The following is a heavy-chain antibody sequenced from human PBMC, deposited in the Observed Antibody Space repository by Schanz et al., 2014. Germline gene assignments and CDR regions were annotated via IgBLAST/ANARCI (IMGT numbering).Heavy chain of an antibody. D-gene: IGHD3-3*01. Sequence: QVQLQESGPGLVKPSETPSLTCSVSGGDIGNYYWSWIRQPPGKGLEWIGYIHQSGGTNYNPSLKSRVTILVATSKNQFPLRLTSLTAADTAVYYCAKFLYDDPSWGQGTLVTVSS. CDR1: GGDIGNYY. V-gene: IGHV4-59*08. CDR2: IHQSGGT. CDR3: AKFLYDDPS. J-gene: IGHJ5*02.